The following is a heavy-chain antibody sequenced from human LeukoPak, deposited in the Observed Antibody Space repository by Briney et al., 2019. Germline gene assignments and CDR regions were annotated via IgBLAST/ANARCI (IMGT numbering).Heavy chain of an antibody. V-gene: IGHV3-21*01. CDR3: VSNVGYDYYFDC. CDR1: GFTFISYS. CDR2: ISSISSYI. J-gene: IGHJ4*02. D-gene: IGHD5-12*01. Sequence: SLRLSCVATGFTFISYSMNSVRQAPGKGLEWVSSISSISSYIYYADSVKGRFTISRDNAKSSLYLQMNSLRAEDTAVYYCVSNVGYDYYFDCWGQGTLVAVSP.